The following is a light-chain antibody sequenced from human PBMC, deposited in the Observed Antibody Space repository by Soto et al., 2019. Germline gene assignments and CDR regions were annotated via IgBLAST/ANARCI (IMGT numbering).Light chain of an antibody. J-gene: IGKJ1*01. CDR2: KAS. CDR1: QSINSW. Sequence: DIQMTQSPSTLSASVGDRVTITCRASQSINSWLAWYQQKPGKAPNLLIYKASSLESGVPSRFSGSASGTAFSLTISSLQPDDVATYYCQQYNESPWTFGQGTKVEIK. V-gene: IGKV1-5*03. CDR3: QQYNESPWT.